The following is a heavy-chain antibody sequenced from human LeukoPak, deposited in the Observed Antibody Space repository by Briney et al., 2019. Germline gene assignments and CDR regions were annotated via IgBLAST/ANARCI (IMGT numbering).Heavy chain of an antibody. D-gene: IGHD7-27*01. CDR1: GGSISSYY. Sequence: SETLSLTCTVSGGSISSYYWSWIRQPPGKGLEWIGYIYYSGSTNYNPSLKSRVTISVDTSKNQFSLKLSSVTAADTAVYYCARDKWGRTNSDWSDPWGQGTLVTVSS. CDR3: ARDKWGRTNSDWSDP. CDR2: IYYSGST. V-gene: IGHV4-59*08. J-gene: IGHJ5*02.